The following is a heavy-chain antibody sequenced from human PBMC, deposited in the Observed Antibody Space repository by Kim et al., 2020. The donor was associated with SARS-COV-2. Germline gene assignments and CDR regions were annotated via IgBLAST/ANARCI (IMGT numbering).Heavy chain of an antibody. V-gene: IGHV3-30*04. CDR2: ISYDGSNK. D-gene: IGHD2-8*01. CDR3: ARDTLDIVLMVYAPDRTHLPQIDY. Sequence: GGSLRLSCAASGFTFSSYAMHWVRQAPGKGLEWVAVISYDGSNKYYADSVKGRFTISRDNSKNTLYLQMNSLRAEDTAVYYCARDTLDIVLMVYAPDRTHLPQIDYWGQGTLVTVSS. J-gene: IGHJ4*02. CDR1: GFTFSSYA.